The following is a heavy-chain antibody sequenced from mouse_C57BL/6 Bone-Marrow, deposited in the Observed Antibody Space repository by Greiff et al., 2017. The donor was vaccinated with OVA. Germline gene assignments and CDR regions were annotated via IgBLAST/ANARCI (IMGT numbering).Heavy chain of an antibody. V-gene: IGHV5-4*01. CDR3: ARDPFMITTAY. CDR1: GFPFSSYA. D-gene: IGHD2-4*01. J-gene: IGHJ3*01. CDR2: ISDGGSYT. Sequence: EVKLVASGGGLVKPGGSLKLSCAASGFPFSSYAMSWVRQTPETRLEWVATISDGGSYTYYPDNVKGRFTISRDNAKNNLYLQMSHLKSEDTAMYYCARDPFMITTAYWGQGTLVTVSA.